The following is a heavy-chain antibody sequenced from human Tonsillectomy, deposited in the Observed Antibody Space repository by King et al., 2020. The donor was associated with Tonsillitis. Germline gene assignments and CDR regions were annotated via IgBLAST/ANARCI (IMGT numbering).Heavy chain of an antibody. V-gene: IGHV3-30*18. J-gene: IGHJ4*02. Sequence: VQLVESGGGVVQPGRSLRLSCAASGFTFRSYGMHWVRQAPGKGLEWVALISYDGSNKYYADSVKGRITISRGNSKNTLYLQMNSLRPEDTAVYYCAKELGPQGRYFDWPPGYWGQGTLVTVSS. CDR1: GFTFRSYG. CDR3: AKELGPQGRYFDWPPGY. D-gene: IGHD3-9*01. CDR2: ISYDGSNK.